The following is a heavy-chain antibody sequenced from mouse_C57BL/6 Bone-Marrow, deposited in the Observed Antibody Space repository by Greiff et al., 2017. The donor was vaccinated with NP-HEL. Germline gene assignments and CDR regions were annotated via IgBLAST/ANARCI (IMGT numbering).Heavy chain of an antibody. J-gene: IGHJ2*01. D-gene: IGHD1-1*01. CDR3: TRHGSRGFDY. CDR2: IDPETGGT. V-gene: IGHV1-15*01. Sequence: QVQLQQSGAELVRPGASVTLSCKASGYTFTDYEMHWVKQTPVHGLEWIGAIDPETGGTAYNQKFKGKAILTADKSSSTAYMELHSLTSEDSAVDYCTRHGSRGFDYWGQGTTLTVSS. CDR1: GYTFTDYE.